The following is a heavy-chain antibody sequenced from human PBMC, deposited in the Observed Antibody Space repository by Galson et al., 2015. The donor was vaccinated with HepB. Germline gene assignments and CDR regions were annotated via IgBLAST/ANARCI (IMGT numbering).Heavy chain of an antibody. J-gene: IGHJ4*02. CDR3: VKSVGTLAWNFDH. Sequence: SLRLSCATSGFTFNSFGMHWVRQAPGKGLEYVSGISTNGDTTYYVDSVKGRFTISRDNSKNTLHLQMSSLRAEDTAVYYCVKSVGTLAWNFDHWGQGTLVTVSS. CDR1: GFTFNSFG. D-gene: IGHD2-21*02. V-gene: IGHV3-64D*06. CDR2: ISTNGDTT.